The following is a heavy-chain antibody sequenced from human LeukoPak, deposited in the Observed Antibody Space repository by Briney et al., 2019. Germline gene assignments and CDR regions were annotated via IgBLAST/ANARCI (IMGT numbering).Heavy chain of an antibody. Sequence: GGSLRLSCAASGFTVSSNYMSWVRQAPGKGLEWVSSISSSSSYIYYADSVKGRFTISRDNAKNSLYLQMNSLRAEDTAVYYCARDQGYNWFDPWGQGTLVTVSS. CDR1: GFTVSSNY. CDR3: ARDQGYNWFDP. V-gene: IGHV3-21*01. CDR2: ISSSSSYI. J-gene: IGHJ5*02.